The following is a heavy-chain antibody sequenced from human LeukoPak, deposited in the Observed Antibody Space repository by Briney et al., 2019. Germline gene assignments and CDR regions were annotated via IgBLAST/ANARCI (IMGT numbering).Heavy chain of an antibody. CDR2: ISSSGNT. D-gene: IGHD1-7*01. CDR1: GGSISSDSYY. CDR3: ARARGLELISPSYYYMDI. J-gene: IGHJ6*03. Sequence: PSQTLSLTCTVSGGSISSDSYYWNWIRQPAGRGLEWIGRISSSGNTNYSPSLKSRVTISVDTSKNQFSLKLTSVTAADTALYFCARARGLELISPSYYYMDIWGKGTTVTVSS. V-gene: IGHV4-61*02.